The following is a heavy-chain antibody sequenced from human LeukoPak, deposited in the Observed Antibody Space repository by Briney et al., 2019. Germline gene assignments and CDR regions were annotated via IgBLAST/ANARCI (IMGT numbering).Heavy chain of an antibody. CDR2: IYYSGST. D-gene: IGHD6-19*01. Sequence: SETLSLTCTVSGGSMSPYHWGWIRQPPVKALEWTGYIYYSGSTNYNPSLNSRVTISVDTSKNQFSLRLSSVTAADTAIYYCARAVSGRFDYWGQGTLVTVSS. J-gene: IGHJ4*02. CDR3: ARAVSGRFDY. V-gene: IGHV4-59*08. CDR1: GGSMSPYH.